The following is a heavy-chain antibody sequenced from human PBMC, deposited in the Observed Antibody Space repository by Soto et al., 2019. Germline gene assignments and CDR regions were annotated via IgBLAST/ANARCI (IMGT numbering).Heavy chain of an antibody. CDR1: GFTVSSKY. Sequence: GGSLRLSCAASGFTVSSKYMSWVRQAPGKGLEWVSLIQSGGPTYYADSVKGRFTISRDTSENTLHLHMDSLRAEDTAVSYCARDDVLCDGGRCYGLPLDVWGKGTTVTVSS. D-gene: IGHD2-15*01. CDR3: ARDDVLCDGGRCYGLPLDV. J-gene: IGHJ6*04. V-gene: IGHV3-66*01. CDR2: IQSGGPT.